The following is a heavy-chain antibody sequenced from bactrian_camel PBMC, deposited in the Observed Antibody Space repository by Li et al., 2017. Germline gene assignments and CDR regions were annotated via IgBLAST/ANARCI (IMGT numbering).Heavy chain of an antibody. D-gene: IGHD3*01. CDR3: AAGRKWEGSHCVPDN. V-gene: IGHV3S63*01. Sequence: QVQLVESGGGSVQAGGSLRLSCVASGFKFEYSDSVWYRRAPGNECEEVSHTRSDGGTDYAESVKGRFTISQDNAENVVYLQMNSLESEDTAMFYCAAGRKWEGSHCVPDNWGRGTQVTVS. J-gene: IGHJ4*01. CDR2: HTRSDGGT. CDR1: GFKFEYSD.